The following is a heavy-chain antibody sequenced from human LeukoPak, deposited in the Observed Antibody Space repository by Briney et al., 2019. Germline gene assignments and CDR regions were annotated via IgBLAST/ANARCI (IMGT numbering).Heavy chain of an antibody. Sequence: GASVKVSCKASGYTFTSYDINWVRQATGQGREWMGWMNPNSGNTGYVQKFQGRVTMNRNNSISTAYMELSSLRSEDTAVYYCARARARIAAAGTNWFDPWGQGTLVTVSS. CDR3: ARARARIAAAGTNWFDP. CDR2: MNPNSGNT. D-gene: IGHD6-13*01. J-gene: IGHJ5*02. CDR1: GYTFTSYD. V-gene: IGHV1-8*01.